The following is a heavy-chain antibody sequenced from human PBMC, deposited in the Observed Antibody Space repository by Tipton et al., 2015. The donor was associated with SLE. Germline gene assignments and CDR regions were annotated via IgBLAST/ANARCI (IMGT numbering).Heavy chain of an antibody. J-gene: IGHJ3*02. CDR3: ATLPSWIHSMAPGALDI. Sequence: QSGAEVKKPGATVKISCKVSGYTFTDYYMHWVQQAPGKGLEWMGLVDPEDGETIYAEKFQGRVTITADTATDTAYMELTSLRSEDSAVYYCATLPSWIHSMAPGALDIWGQGTMVTVSS. CDR1: GYTFTDYY. CDR2: VDPEDGET. D-gene: IGHD5-18*01. V-gene: IGHV1-69-2*01.